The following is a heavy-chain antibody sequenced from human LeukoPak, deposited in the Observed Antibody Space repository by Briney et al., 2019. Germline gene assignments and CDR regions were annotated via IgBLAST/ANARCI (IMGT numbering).Heavy chain of an antibody. CDR2: IYYTGST. D-gene: IGHD6-13*01. CDR3: ARQHRYSSSWFGH. J-gene: IGHJ5*02. Sequence: SSETLSLTCNVSGASINSYYWSWIRQSPGKGLEWLGYIYYTGSTTYNPSVKSRITISLDTSKKQISLKLRSVTAADTAVYYCARQHRYSSSWFGHWGQGTLVTVSS. V-gene: IGHV4-59*01. CDR1: GASINSYY.